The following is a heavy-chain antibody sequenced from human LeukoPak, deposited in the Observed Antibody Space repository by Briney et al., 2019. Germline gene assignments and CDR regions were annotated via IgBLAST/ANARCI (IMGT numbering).Heavy chain of an antibody. Sequence: PGGSLRLSCAASGFTFSSHAMSWVRQAPGKGLEWVSAISGSGGSTYYADSVKGRFTISRDNSKNTLYLQMNSLRAEDTAVYYCAKDRDCSSTSCTDYWGQGTLVTVSS. CDR1: GFTFSSHA. D-gene: IGHD2-2*01. V-gene: IGHV3-23*01. CDR2: ISGSGGST. J-gene: IGHJ4*02. CDR3: AKDRDCSSTSCTDY.